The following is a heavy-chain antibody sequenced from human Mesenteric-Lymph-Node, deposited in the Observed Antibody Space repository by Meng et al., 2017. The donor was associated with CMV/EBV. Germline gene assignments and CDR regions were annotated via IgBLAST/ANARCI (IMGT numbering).Heavy chain of an antibody. CDR3: AKNGDDYWSGLDY. D-gene: IGHD3-3*01. J-gene: IGHJ4*02. V-gene: IGHV3-23*01. CDR2: LSNSGGSV. CDR1: GFIFSNYA. Sequence: GESLKISCAASGFIFSNYAMSWVRQAPGKGLEWVSGLSNSGGSVYDADSVKGRFTISRDNSKNTLYLQMNSLRVEDTAVYFCAKNGDDYWSGLDYWGQGILVTVSS.